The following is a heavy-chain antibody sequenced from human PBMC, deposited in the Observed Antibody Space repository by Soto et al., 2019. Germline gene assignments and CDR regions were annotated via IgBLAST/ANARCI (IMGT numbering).Heavy chain of an antibody. D-gene: IGHD5-18*01. V-gene: IGHV3-48*01. CDR1: GFTFSSYS. Sequence: GGSLRLSCAASGFTFSSYSMNWVRQAPGKGLEWVSYISSSSSTIYYADSVKGRFTISRDNAKNSLYLQMNSLRAEDTAVYYCAIFDVDTATVGVGYYYMDVWGKGTTVTVSS. J-gene: IGHJ6*03. CDR2: ISSSSSTI. CDR3: AIFDVDTATVGVGYYYMDV.